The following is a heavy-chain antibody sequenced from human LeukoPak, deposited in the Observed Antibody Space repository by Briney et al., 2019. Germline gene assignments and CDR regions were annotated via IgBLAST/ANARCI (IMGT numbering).Heavy chain of an antibody. V-gene: IGHV3-21*01. CDR1: GFTFSTYE. CDR2: VSSSTTYI. D-gene: IGHD4-23*01. Sequence: PGGSLRLSYAASGFTFSTYEASWVRQAPGKGLEWVASVSSSTTYIYYADSLKGRFTISRDDAKNSLYLQMSSLRAEDTAVYYCAREVIGGNSAWGQGTLVTVSS. J-gene: IGHJ4*02. CDR3: AREVIGGNSA.